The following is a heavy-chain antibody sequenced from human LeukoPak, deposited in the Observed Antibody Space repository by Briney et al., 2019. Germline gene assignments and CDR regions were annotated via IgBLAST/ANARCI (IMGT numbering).Heavy chain of an antibody. Sequence: SETLSLTCTVSGGSISSYYWSWIRQPAGKGLEWIGRIYTSGSTNYNPSLKSRVTTSVDTSKNQFSLKLSSVTAADTAVYYCASVAAPKKYSSGWYGYNFDYWGQGTLATVSS. CDR3: ASVAAPKKYSSGWYGYNFDY. CDR2: IYTSGST. J-gene: IGHJ4*02. D-gene: IGHD6-19*01. V-gene: IGHV4-4*07. CDR1: GGSISSYY.